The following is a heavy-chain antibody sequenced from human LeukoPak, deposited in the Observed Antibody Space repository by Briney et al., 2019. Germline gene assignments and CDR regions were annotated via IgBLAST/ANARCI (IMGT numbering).Heavy chain of an antibody. D-gene: IGHD4-17*01. J-gene: IGHJ4*02. Sequence: PSETLSLTCAVSGISFDDYYWAWVRQTPGKGLEWIGEINHSGYTNDSPSLKSRVTLSIDTSRKQFSLNLRSVTVADAGIYYCTRMTTGHDYWGQGTLVTVSS. V-gene: IGHV4-34*01. CDR3: TRMTTGHDY. CDR1: GISFDDYY. CDR2: INHSGYT.